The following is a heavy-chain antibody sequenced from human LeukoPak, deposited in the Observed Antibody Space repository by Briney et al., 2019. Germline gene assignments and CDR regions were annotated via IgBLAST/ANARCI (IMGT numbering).Heavy chain of an antibody. Sequence: ASVKDSCKGSGCTFIGYYMHWLRQAAGQGRAGMGWINANSGGTNYAQKFQGRVTMTRDTSISTAYMELSRLRSDDTAVYYCARVSPPYRQWLVREAFDIWGQGTRVTVSS. CDR3: ARVSPPYRQWLVREAFDI. V-gene: IGHV1-2*02. CDR1: GCTFIGYY. D-gene: IGHD6-19*01. J-gene: IGHJ3*02. CDR2: INANSGGT.